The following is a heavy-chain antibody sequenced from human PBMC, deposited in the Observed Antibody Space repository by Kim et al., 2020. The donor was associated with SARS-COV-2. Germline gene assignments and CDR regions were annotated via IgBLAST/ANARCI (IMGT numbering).Heavy chain of an antibody. CDR2: ISGSGGST. V-gene: IGHV3-23*01. CDR3: AKFESDDFWSGSYFDY. Sequence: GGSLRLSCAASGFTFSSYAMSWVRQAPGKGLEWVSAISGSGGSTYYADSVKGRFTISRDNSKNTLYLQMNSLRAEDTAIYYCAKFESDDFWSGSYFDYWGQRALVTASS. J-gene: IGHJ4*02. D-gene: IGHD3-3*01. CDR1: GFTFSSYA.